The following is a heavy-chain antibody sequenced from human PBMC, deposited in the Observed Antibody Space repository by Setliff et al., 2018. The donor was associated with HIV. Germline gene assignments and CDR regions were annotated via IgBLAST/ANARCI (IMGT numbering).Heavy chain of an antibody. D-gene: IGHD1-26*01. Sequence: SETLSLTCAVSGYSISSGYYWAWIRQSPGKGLDWIGSIHHSGTTYDNPSLKSRVTISVDTTTNQVSLQVNSVTAVDTAVYYCARVPHRVVGTTTLLYHFDYWGLGTLVTVSS. CDR2: IHHSGTT. V-gene: IGHV4-38-2*01. J-gene: IGHJ4*02. CDR1: GYSISSGYY. CDR3: ARVPHRVVGTTTLLYHFDY.